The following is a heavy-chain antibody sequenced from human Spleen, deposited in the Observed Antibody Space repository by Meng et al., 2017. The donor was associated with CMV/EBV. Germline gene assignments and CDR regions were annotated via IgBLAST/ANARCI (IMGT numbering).Heavy chain of an antibody. CDR2: ISSSSSYI. CDR1: GFTFSSYS. CDR3: ARDSCMDTAAEDV. D-gene: IGHD5-18*01. Sequence: GESLKISCAASGFTFSSYSMNWVRQAPGKGLEWVSSISSSSSYIYYADSVKGRFTISRDNAKNSLYLQMNSLRAEDTAVYYCARDSCMDTAAEDVWGQGTTVTVSS. J-gene: IGHJ6*02. V-gene: IGHV3-21*01.